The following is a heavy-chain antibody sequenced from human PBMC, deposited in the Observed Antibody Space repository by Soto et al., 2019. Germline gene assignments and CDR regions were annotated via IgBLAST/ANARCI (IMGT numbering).Heavy chain of an antibody. Sequence: ASVKVSCKASGYTFTSYGISWVRQAPGQGLEWMGWISAYNGNTNYAQKLQGRVTMTTDTSTSTAYMELRSLRSDDTAVYYCARDFIPYYDILTGYNYWGQGTLVTVSS. D-gene: IGHD3-9*01. CDR2: ISAYNGNT. CDR1: GYTFTSYG. J-gene: IGHJ4*02. CDR3: ARDFIPYYDILTGYNY. V-gene: IGHV1-18*04.